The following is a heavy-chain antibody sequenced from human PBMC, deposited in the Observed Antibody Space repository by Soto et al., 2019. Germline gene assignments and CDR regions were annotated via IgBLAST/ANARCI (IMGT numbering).Heavy chain of an antibody. CDR1: GFTFSSYG. V-gene: IGHV3-30*18. CDR2: ISYDGSNK. D-gene: IGHD1-26*01. CDR3: AKVRGAEWVYYYHYGLDV. J-gene: IGHJ6*02. Sequence: QVQLVESGGGVVQPGRSLRLSCAASGFTFSSYGMHWVRQAPGKGLEWVAVISYDGSNKYYADSVKGRFTISRDNSKNTLYLQMNSLRAEDTGVYFCAKVRGAEWVYYYHYGLDVLGQGTTVTVSS.